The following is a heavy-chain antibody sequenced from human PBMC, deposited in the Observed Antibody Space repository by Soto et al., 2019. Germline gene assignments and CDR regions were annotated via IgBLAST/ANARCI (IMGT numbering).Heavy chain of an antibody. J-gene: IGHJ6*02. D-gene: IGHD6-13*01. CDR3: ARNGAYISSQFGMDA. CDR1: GGTLSYTA. Sequence: SVAVSCEAFGGTLSYTAFSCGRQDPGQGLEWMGGIVTIFGTANHAQKFQGRLTITGDESTSTVYMELSSLRSQDTAVYYSARNGAYISSQFGMDAWGQGTMFTVS. V-gene: IGHV1-69*13. CDR2: IVTIFGTA.